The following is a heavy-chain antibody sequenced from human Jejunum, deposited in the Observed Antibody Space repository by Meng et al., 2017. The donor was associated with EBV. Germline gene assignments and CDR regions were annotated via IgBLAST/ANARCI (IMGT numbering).Heavy chain of an antibody. J-gene: IGHJ4*02. CDR3: AREIAAGSGWFFFDN. CDR1: GYTLTGYY. CDR2: ISSNTGAT. D-gene: IGHD6-19*01. Sequence: QVQLLQSGAEVKKPGASVKASCKASGYTLTGYYMQWVRQAPGQGLEWMGRISSNTGATNYAQKFQGRVTLTRDTSINTAYMELSRLTSDDTAVYYCAREIAAGSGWFFFDNWGQGTLVTVSS. V-gene: IGHV1-2*06.